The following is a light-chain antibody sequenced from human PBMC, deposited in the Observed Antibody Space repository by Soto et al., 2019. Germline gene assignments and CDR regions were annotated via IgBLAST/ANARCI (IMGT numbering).Light chain of an antibody. CDR1: QGISTW. CDR2: DAS. CDR3: QQRSSFPWT. V-gene: IGKV3D-11*01. J-gene: IGKJ1*01. Sequence: EIQMTQSPSSVSASVGDRFTITCRASQGISTWLAWYKQRPGQAPRLLIYDASNRATGIPARFSGVGSGTDFTLTISSLEPEDSAVYFCQQRSSFPWTFGQGTKVDI.